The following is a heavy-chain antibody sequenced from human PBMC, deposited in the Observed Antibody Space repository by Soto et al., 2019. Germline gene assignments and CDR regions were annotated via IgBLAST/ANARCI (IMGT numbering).Heavy chain of an antibody. D-gene: IGHD3-22*01. V-gene: IGHV1-69*13. CDR2: IIPIFGTA. CDR1: GGTFSSYA. Sequence: ASVKVSCKASGGTFSSYAISWVRQAPGQGLEWMGGIIPIFGTANYAQKFQGRVTITADESTSTAYMELSSLRSEDTAVYYCARGRYFYDSSGYYYPYYFDYWGQGTLVTVSS. J-gene: IGHJ4*02. CDR3: ARGRYFYDSSGYYYPYYFDY.